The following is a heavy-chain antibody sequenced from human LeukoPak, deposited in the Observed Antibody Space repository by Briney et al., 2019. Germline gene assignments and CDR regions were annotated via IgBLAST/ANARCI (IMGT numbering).Heavy chain of an antibody. CDR2: INAGNGNT. D-gene: IGHD4-17*01. J-gene: IGHJ4*02. CDR3: ARDADGDYVMDY. Sequence: ASVKVSCKASGYTFTSYAMHWVRQAPGQRLEWTGWINAGNGNTKYSQKFQGRVTITRDTSASTAYMELSSLRSEGTAVYYCARDADGDYVMDYWGQGTLVTVSS. V-gene: IGHV1-3*01. CDR1: GYTFTSYA.